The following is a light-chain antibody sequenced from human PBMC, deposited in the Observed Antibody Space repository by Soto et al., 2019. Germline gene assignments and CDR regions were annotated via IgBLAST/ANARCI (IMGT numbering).Light chain of an antibody. J-gene: IGLJ1*01. Sequence: LTQPPSASGSPGQSVTISCTGTSSDVGGYNYVSWYQQHPGKAPKLMIYEVSKRPSGVPDRFSGSKSGNTASLTVSGLQAEDEADYYCSSYAGSIYVFGTGTKVTV. CDR1: SSDVGGYNY. CDR3: SSYAGSIYV. CDR2: EVS. V-gene: IGLV2-8*01.